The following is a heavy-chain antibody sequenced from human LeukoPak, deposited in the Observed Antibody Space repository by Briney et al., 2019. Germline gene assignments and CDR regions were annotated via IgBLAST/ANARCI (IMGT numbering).Heavy chain of an antibody. CDR3: ATSESQTKFDY. CDR1: GYSFTTYW. V-gene: IGHV5-51*01. J-gene: IGHJ4*02. D-gene: IGHD1/OR15-1a*01. Sequence: GESLKISCKGSGYSFTTYWIGWVRQMPWKGLEWMGIIFPGDSDTIYSPSFQGQVTISADKSINTAYLQWSSLKASDTAMYFCATSESQTKFDYWGQGTQVIVSS. CDR2: IFPGDSDT.